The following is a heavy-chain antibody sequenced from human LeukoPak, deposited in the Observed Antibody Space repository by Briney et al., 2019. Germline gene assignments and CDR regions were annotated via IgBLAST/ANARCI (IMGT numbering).Heavy chain of an antibody. D-gene: IGHD3-3*01. CDR2: ISGSGGST. CDR1: GFTFSSYA. Sequence: GGSLRLSCAASGFTFSSYAMSWVRQAPGKGLEWVSAISGSGGSTYYADSVKGRFTISRDNSKNSLYLQMNSLRAEDTAVYYCARVRFLEWSLGYYFDYWGQGTLVTVSS. CDR3: ARVRFLEWSLGYYFDY. J-gene: IGHJ4*02. V-gene: IGHV3-23*01.